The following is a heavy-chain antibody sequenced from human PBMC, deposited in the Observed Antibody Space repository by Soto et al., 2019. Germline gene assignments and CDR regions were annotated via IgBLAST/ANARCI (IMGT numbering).Heavy chain of an antibody. CDR1: GGTFSSYA. CDR2: IIPISGTA. Sequence: QVQLVQSGAEVKKPGSSVKVSCKASGGTFSSYAISWVRQAPGQGLEWMGGIIPISGTANYAQKFQGRVTITADESTSTDYMELSSLRSEDTAVYYCARSQGSSTSLAVYYYYYYGMDVWGQGTTVTVSS. V-gene: IGHV1-69*01. CDR3: ARSQGSSTSLAVYYYYYYGMDV. D-gene: IGHD2-2*01. J-gene: IGHJ6*02.